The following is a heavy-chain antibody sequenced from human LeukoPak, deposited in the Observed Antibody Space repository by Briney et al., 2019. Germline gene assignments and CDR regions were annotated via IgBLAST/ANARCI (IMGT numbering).Heavy chain of an antibody. CDR1: GFTFSSYA. Sequence: PGGSLRLSCAASGFTFSSYAMSWVRQAPGKGLEWVSAISGGGIGTYNADSVKGRFTISRDNSKNTLYLQMNSLRAEDTAVYYCAKDVTTGTLALDYWGQGTLVTVSS. J-gene: IGHJ4*02. CDR2: ISGGGIGT. V-gene: IGHV3-23*01. CDR3: AKDVTTGTLALDY. D-gene: IGHD1-1*01.